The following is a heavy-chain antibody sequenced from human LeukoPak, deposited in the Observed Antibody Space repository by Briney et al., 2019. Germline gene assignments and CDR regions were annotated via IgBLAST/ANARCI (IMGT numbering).Heavy chain of an antibody. CDR1: GFTFSSYS. V-gene: IGHV3-21*01. J-gene: IGHJ3*02. D-gene: IGHD2-2*01. Sequence: GGSLRLSCAASGFTFSSYSMNWVRQAPGKGLEWVSSISSSSSYIYYADSVKGRFTISRDNAKNSLCLQMNSLRAEDTAVYYCAREARWYCSSTSCSYGAFDIWGQGTMVTVSS. CDR3: AREARWYCSSTSCSYGAFDI. CDR2: ISSSSSYI.